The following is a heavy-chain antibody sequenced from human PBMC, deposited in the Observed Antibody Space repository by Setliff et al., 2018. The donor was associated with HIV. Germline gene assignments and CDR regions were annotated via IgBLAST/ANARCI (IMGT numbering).Heavy chain of an antibody. D-gene: IGHD2-15*01. Sequence: SVKVSCKASGGTFSDYTVNWVRQATGQGLEWMGRIIPIIGIENYAQKFQGRVTITADKSTRTAYMELNSLRSDDTAIYYCARSDCSSVRCYLGHAFEIWGQGTMVTVSS. CDR2: IIPIIGIE. J-gene: IGHJ3*02. CDR3: ARSDCSSVRCYLGHAFEI. CDR1: GGTFSDYT. V-gene: IGHV1-69*02.